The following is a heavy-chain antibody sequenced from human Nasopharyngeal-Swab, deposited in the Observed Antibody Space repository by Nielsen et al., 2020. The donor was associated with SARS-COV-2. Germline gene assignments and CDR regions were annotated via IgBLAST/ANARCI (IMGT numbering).Heavy chain of an antibody. CDR1: GFTFSSYA. D-gene: IGHD3-10*01. Sequence: LSLTCAASGFTFSSYAMSWVRQAPGKGLAWVSAISGSGGSTYYADSVKGRFTISRDNSKNTLYLQMNSLRAEDTAVYYCAKDPHSYYYGSGSSYFDYWGQGTLVTVSS. CDR3: AKDPHSYYYGSGSSYFDY. J-gene: IGHJ4*02. V-gene: IGHV3-23*01. CDR2: ISGSGGST.